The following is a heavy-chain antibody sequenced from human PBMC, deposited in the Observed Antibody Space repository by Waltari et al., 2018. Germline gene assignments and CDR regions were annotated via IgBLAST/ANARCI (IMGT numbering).Heavy chain of an antibody. CDR2: ISGSGGST. D-gene: IGHD1-26*01. J-gene: IGHJ6*02. CDR1: GFTFSSYA. CDR3: AKVGRYSGSLLRPNYGMDV. V-gene: IGHV3-23*04. Sequence: EVQLVESGGGLVQPGGSLRLSCAASGFTFSSYAMSWVRQAPGKGLEWVSAISGSGGSTYYADSVKGRFTISRDNSKNTLYLQMNSLRAEDTAVYYCAKVGRYSGSLLRPNYGMDVWGQGTTVTVSS.